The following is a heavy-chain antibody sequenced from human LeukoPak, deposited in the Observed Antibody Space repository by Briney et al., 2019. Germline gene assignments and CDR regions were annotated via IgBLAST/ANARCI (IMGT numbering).Heavy chain of an antibody. J-gene: IGHJ4*02. V-gene: IGHV3-23*01. CDR3: AKTAMIKVIINTYPKGLNY. CDR1: GFTFSSNA. D-gene: IGHD3-10*01. Sequence: PGGSLSLSCAPSGFTFSSNAMNCVSQAPGNGLEWVAAIYGRGETTYYADLVKGRFTISRDNSKNTLYLQMNSLRAKDTAVYYWAKTAMIKVIINTYPKGLNYWGQGTLVTVSS. CDR2: IYGRGETT.